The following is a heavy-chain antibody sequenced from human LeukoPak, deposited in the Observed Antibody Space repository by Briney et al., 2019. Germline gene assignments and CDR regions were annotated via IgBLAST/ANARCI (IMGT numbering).Heavy chain of an antibody. CDR3: ARATYSSGWGTSDY. V-gene: IGHV4-59*01. CDR1: GGSISNYY. Sequence: PSETLSLTCTVSGGSISNYYWSWVRQPPGKGLEWIGYIYYSGSTNYNPSLRSRVTISVDTSKSQFSLNLRFVTAADTAVYYCARATYSSGWGTSDYWGQGTLVTVSS. J-gene: IGHJ4*02. D-gene: IGHD6-19*01. CDR2: IYYSGST.